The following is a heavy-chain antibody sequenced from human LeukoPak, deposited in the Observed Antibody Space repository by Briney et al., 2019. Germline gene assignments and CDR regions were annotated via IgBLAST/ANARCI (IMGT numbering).Heavy chain of an antibody. J-gene: IGHJ4*02. CDR2: INPSGGST. CDR3: ARDVGARGDFDY. CDR1: GYTFTSYY. Sequence: ASVKVSCKASGYTFTSYYMHWVRQAPGQGLEWMGIINPSGGSTSYAQKLQGRVTMTTDTSTSTAYMELRSLRSDDTAVYYCARDVGARGDFDYWGRGTLVTVSS. D-gene: IGHD1-26*01. V-gene: IGHV1-46*01.